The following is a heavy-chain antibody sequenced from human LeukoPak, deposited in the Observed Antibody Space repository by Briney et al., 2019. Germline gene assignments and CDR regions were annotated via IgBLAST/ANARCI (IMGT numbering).Heavy chain of an antibody. CDR3: ARDFPSRYGSGSYYSFDY. V-gene: IGHV3-21*01. D-gene: IGHD3-10*01. CDR2: ISSSSSYI. Sequence: GGSLRLSCAASGFTFSSYWMSWVRQAPGKGLEWVSSISSSSSYIYYADSVKGRFTISRDNAKNSLYLQMNSLRAEDTAVYYCARDFPSRYGSGSYYSFDYWGQGTLVTVSS. CDR1: GFTFSSYW. J-gene: IGHJ4*02.